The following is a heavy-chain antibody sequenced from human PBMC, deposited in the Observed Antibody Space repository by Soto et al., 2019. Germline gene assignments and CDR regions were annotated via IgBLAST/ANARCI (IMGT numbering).Heavy chain of an antibody. CDR2: IYYSGST. CDR3: ARSPRRKQIGDYYYSGMDV. CDR1: GDSVSSGSYY. Sequence: SETLSLTCTVSGDSVSSGSYYWSWIRQPPGKGLEWIGYIYYSGSTNYNPSLKSRVTISVDTSKNQFSLKLGSVTAADTAVYYCARSPRRKQIGDYYYSGMDVWGQGTTVTVSS. J-gene: IGHJ6*02. V-gene: IGHV4-61*01. D-gene: IGHD6-6*01.